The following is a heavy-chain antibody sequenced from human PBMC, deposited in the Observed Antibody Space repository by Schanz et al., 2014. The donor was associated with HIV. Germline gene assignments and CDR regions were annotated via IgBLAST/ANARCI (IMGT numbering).Heavy chain of an antibody. J-gene: IGHJ4*02. D-gene: IGHD3-10*01. V-gene: IGHV3-7*01. Sequence: EVQLLESGGGLVQPGGSLRLSCAASRFTFSSYAMSWVRQAPGKGLEWVANIKQDGSEKYYVDSVKGRFTISRDNAKNTLYLQMSSLRAEDTAVYYCARDSGPGSYWGQGTLVTVSS. CDR3: ARDSGPGSY. CDR1: RFTFSSYA. CDR2: IKQDGSEK.